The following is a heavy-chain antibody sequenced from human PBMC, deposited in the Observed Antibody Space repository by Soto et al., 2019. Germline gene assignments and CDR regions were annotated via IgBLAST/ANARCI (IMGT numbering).Heavy chain of an antibody. V-gene: IGHV1-69*01. CDR1: GGTFSSYA. Sequence: QVQLVQSGAEVKKPGSSVKVSCKASGGTFSSYAISWVRQAPGQGLEWMGGIIPIFGTANYAQKFQGRVTITADESTSTAYMELSSLRSEDTAVYYCARPKQGGVYISGYYFDYWGQGTLVTVSS. CDR3: ARPKQGGVYISGYYFDY. CDR2: IIPIFGTA. J-gene: IGHJ4*02. D-gene: IGHD3-22*01.